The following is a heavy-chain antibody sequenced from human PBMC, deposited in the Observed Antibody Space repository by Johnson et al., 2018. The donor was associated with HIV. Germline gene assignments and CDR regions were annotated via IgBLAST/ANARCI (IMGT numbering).Heavy chain of an antibody. V-gene: IGHV3-66*01. CDR2: IFTAGDV. J-gene: IGHJ3*01. CDR3: ARDGRDLVTRGSFDV. D-gene: IGHD3-9*01. CDR1: GITVSSNY. Sequence: MLLVESGGGLVQPGGSLRLSCSASGITVSSNYMSWVRQAPGKGLEWVSVIFTAGDVDYSDSVKGRFTISRDNSKNILYLHMNSLRPEDTAVYYCARDGRDLVTRGSFDVWGQGTVVTVSS.